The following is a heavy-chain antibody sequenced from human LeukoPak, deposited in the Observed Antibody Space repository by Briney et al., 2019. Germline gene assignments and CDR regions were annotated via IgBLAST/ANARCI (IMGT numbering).Heavy chain of an antibody. D-gene: IGHD3-9*01. CDR2: IYYSGST. CDR1: GGSISSSSYY. Sequence: RASETLSLTCTVSGGSISSSSYYWGWIRQPPGKGLEWIGSIYYSGSTYYNPSLKSRVTISVDTSKNQFSLKLSSVTAADTAVYYCARNLGQLRYFDFTLDYWGQGTLVTVSS. J-gene: IGHJ4*02. CDR3: ARNLGQLRYFDFTLDY. V-gene: IGHV4-39*07.